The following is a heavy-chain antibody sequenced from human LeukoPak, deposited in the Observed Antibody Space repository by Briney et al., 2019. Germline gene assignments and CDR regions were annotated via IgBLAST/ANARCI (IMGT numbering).Heavy chain of an antibody. J-gene: IGHJ5*02. Sequence: SETLSLTCAVYGGSVSGYYWSWIRQPPGKGLEWIGEINHSGSTNYNPSLKSRVTISVDTSKNQFSLKLSSVTAADTAVYYCATRDYDFWSGYYETPFDPWGQGTLVTVSS. CDR1: GGSVSGYY. D-gene: IGHD3-3*01. CDR2: INHSGST. CDR3: ATRDYDFWSGYYETPFDP. V-gene: IGHV4-34*01.